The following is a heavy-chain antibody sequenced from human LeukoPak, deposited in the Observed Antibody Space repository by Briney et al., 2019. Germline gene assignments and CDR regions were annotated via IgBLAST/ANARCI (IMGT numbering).Heavy chain of an antibody. CDR2: IYYSGST. J-gene: IGHJ4*02. D-gene: IGHD5-18*01. Sequence: PSETLSLTCTVSGGSISSHYWSWIRQPPGKGLEWIGYIYYSGSTNYNPSLKSRVTISVDTSKNQFSLKLSSVTAADTAVYYCAGERGYSYGRHFDYWGQGTLVTVSS. V-gene: IGHV4-59*11. CDR3: AGERGYSYGRHFDY. CDR1: GGSISSHY.